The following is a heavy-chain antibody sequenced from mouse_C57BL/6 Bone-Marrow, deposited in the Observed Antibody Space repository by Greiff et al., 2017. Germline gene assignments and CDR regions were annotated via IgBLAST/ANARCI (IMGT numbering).Heavy chain of an antibody. Sequence: QVQLQQPGAELVKPGASVKLSCKASGYTFTSYWMHWVKQRPGQGLEWIGMIHPNSGSTNYNEKFKSKATLTVDKSSSTAYMQLSSLTSEDSAVYYCARSVTTVVRDDWGQGTTLTVSS. CDR3: ARSVTTVVRDD. D-gene: IGHD1-1*01. J-gene: IGHJ2*01. CDR1: GYTFTSYW. CDR2: IHPNSGST. V-gene: IGHV1-64*01.